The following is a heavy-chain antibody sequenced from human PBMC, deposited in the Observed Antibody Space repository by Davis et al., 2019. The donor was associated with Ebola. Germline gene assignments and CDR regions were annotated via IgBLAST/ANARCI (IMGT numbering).Heavy chain of an antibody. V-gene: IGHV4-34*01. CDR3: ARHGAQWELISFFDY. Sequence: MPSETLSLTCAVHGESFSEYFWSWIRQPPGKGLEWIGETSHSDYTNYNPAFKTRATISVDTSKNHFSLNLNSVTAADTAVYYCARHGAQWELISFFDYWGQGTLVTVSS. CDR1: GESFSEYF. J-gene: IGHJ4*02. D-gene: IGHD1-26*01. CDR2: TSHSDYT.